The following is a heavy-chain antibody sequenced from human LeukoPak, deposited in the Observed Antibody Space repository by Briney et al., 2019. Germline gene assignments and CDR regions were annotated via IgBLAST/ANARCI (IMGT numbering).Heavy chain of an antibody. CDR2: ISSSSSYI. Sequence: PGGSLRLSCAASGFTFSSYSMNWVRQAPGKGLEWVSSISSSSSYIYYADSVKGRFTISRDNAKNSLYLQMNSLRAEDTAVYYCARGIAAAGNDAFDIWGQGTMVTVSS. J-gene: IGHJ3*02. D-gene: IGHD6-13*01. CDR1: GFTFSSYS. CDR3: ARGIAAAGNDAFDI. V-gene: IGHV3-21*01.